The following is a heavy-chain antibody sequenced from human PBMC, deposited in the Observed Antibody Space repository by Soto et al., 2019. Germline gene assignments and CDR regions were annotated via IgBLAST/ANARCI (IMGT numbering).Heavy chain of an antibody. J-gene: IGHJ4*02. Sequence: SETLSLACAVYGGSFSGYYWSWIRQPPGKGLEWIGEINHSGSTNYNPSLKSRVTISVDTSKNQFSLKLSSVTAADTAVYYCARVVGYYGSGSYYFDYWGQATLVTVSS. CDR3: ARVVGYYGSGSYYFDY. D-gene: IGHD3-10*01. CDR2: INHSGST. CDR1: GGSFSGYY. V-gene: IGHV4-34*01.